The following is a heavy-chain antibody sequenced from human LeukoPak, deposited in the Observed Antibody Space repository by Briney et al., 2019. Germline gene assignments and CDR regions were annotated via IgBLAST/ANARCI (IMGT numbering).Heavy chain of an antibody. CDR1: GFTFSSYW. CDR2: INQDGSRQ. D-gene: IGHD3-22*01. Sequence: GGSLRLSCATSGFTFSSYWMTWVRQAPGKGLEWVTHINQDGSRQSYVDSVKGRFTISRDNSKNTLYLQMNSLRAEDTAVYYCAKDLNSTYNYDSSGYEDAFDIWGQGTMVTVSS. V-gene: IGHV3-7*03. J-gene: IGHJ3*02. CDR3: AKDLNSTYNYDSSGYEDAFDI.